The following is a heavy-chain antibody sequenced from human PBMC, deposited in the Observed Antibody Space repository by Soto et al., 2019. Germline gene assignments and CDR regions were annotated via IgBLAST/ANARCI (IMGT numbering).Heavy chain of an antibody. CDR1: GGSFSGYY. V-gene: IGHV4-34*01. CDR2: INHSGSI. D-gene: IGHD6-13*01. CDR3: AVPHSSSWYRDYYYYGMDV. J-gene: IGHJ6*02. Sequence: PSETLSLTCAVYGGSFSGYYWSWIRQPPGKGLEWIGEINHSGSINYNPSLKSRVTISVDTSKNQFSLKLSSVTAADTAVYYCAVPHSSSWYRDYYYYGMDVWGQGTTVTVSS.